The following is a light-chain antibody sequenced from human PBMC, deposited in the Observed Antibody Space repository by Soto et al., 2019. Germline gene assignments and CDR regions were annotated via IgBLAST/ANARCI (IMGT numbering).Light chain of an antibody. Sequence: DLQMTQSPSSLSASVGDRVTITCQASQDISDYLNWYQQKPGKAPELLIYDASSLKTGVPSRFNGSGSGTDFTFTISSLQPEDIATYFCQQHNNLPITFGQGTRLEIK. V-gene: IGKV1-33*01. J-gene: IGKJ5*01. CDR2: DAS. CDR3: QQHNNLPIT. CDR1: QDISDY.